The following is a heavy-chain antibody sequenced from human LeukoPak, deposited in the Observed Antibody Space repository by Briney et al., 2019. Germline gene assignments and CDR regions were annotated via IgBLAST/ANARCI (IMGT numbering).Heavy chain of an antibody. CDR1: GGSMSSGNYY. V-gene: IGHV4-61*02. CDR3: ARGVGTTNFDY. CDR2: MYTSGST. D-gene: IGHD1-26*01. Sequence: SETLSLTCTVSGGSMSSGNYYWSWIRQPAGKGLEWIGRMYTSGSTNYNPSLKSRVIISVDTSKNQFSLQLNSVTAADTAVYYCARGVGTTNFDYWGQGTLVTVSS. J-gene: IGHJ4*02.